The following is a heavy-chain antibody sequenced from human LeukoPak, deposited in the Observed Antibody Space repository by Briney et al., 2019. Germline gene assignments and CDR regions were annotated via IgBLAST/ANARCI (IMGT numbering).Heavy chain of an antibody. J-gene: IGHJ5*02. V-gene: IGHV4-4*07. Sequence: TSETLSLTCTVSGGSISGYYWSWIRHPAGKGLEWIGRVYASGSTHYNPSVKSRVTMSVDASRNQFSLKLSSVAAADTAVYFCARDKGYCTSANCYGRFNWFDPWGQGTLVTVSS. CDR2: VYASGST. CDR3: ARDKGYCTSANCYGRFNWFDP. CDR1: GGSISGYY. D-gene: IGHD2-2*01.